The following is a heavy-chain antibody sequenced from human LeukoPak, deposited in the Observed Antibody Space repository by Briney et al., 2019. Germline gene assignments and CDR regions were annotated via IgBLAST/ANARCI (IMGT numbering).Heavy chain of an antibody. CDR1: GFTFSSYT. CDR2: ISSSSSYI. CDR3: AGDPTPRYCSGGSCYTHYGMDV. Sequence: GGSLRLSCAASGFTFSSYTMNWVRQAPGKGLEWVSSISSSSSYIYYADSVKGRLTISRDNAKNSLYLQMNSLRAEDTAVYYCAGDPTPRYCSGGSCYTHYGMDVWGQGTTVAVSS. D-gene: IGHD2-15*01. V-gene: IGHV3-21*01. J-gene: IGHJ6*02.